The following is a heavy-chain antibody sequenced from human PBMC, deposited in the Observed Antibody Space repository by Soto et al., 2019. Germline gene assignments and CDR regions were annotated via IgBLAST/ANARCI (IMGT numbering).Heavy chain of an antibody. D-gene: IGHD5-12*01. CDR2: TYFRSKWYN. J-gene: IGHJ5*02. CDR1: GDSVSSNTAS. CDR3: AKLDNLGPKTGYAFDP. Sequence: SQTLSLTCASSGDSVSSNTASWNWIRQSPSRGLEWLGRTYFRSKWYNDYAVSVKSRIIINPDTSNNQFSLQLNSVTPEDTAVYFCAKLDNLGPKTGYAFDPWGQGIMVTVSS. V-gene: IGHV6-1*01.